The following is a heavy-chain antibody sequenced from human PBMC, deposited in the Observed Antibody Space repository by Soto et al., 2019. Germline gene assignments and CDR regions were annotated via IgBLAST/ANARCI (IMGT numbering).Heavy chain of an antibody. D-gene: IGHD3-22*01. V-gene: IGHV1-69*06. CDR1: GGTFSSYA. J-gene: IGHJ4*02. CDR3: ASRDSSGSHGDY. CDR2: IIPIFGTA. Sequence: SVKVSCKASGGTFSSYAISWVRQAPGQGLEWMGGIIPIFGTANYAQKFQGRVTITADKSTSTAYMELSSLRSEDTAVYYCASRDSSGSHGDYWGQGTLVTVSA.